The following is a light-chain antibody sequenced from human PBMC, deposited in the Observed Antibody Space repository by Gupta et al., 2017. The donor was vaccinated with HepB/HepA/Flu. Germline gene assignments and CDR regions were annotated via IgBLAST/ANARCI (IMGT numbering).Light chain of an antibody. CDR2: KVT. V-gene: IGLV2-8*01. CDR1: SSDVGGYNS. J-gene: IGLJ2*01. CDR3: TSYAGNDRGV. Sequence: QSALTQPPSASGSPGQPVTISCTGTSSDVGGYNSVSWYQQHPGEAPRLMIYKVTKRPSGVPDRFSGSKSGNTASLTVSGLQAEDEADYYCTSYAGNDRGVFGGGTKLTVL.